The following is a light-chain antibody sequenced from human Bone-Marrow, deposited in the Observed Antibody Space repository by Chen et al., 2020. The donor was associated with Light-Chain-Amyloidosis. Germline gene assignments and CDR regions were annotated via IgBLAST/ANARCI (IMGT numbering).Light chain of an antibody. CDR2: RDT. CDR3: QSADSSGTYEVI. Sequence: SYELTHPPSVSASQGQTARITCSGDDLPTKYAYWYQQKPGQAPVLVIHRDTERPSGSSERFSGSSSGTTATLTISGVQAEDEADYHCQSADSSGTYEVIFGGGTKLTVL. J-gene: IGLJ2*01. V-gene: IGLV3-25*03. CDR1: DLPTKY.